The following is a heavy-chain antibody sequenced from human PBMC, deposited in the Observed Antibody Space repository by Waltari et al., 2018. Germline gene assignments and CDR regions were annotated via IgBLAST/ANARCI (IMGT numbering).Heavy chain of an antibody. CDR3: TRGGDDSSWYWRN. V-gene: IGHV3-7*01. Sequence: EVQLVESGGGLVQPGGSLRLPCAASGFTSRHNWMTWVRQAPGKGLEWVANINQDGSEKYSVESVKGRFTISRDNAKNSLYLQLNSLRADDTAVYYCTRGGDDSSWYWRNWGQGTLVTVSS. D-gene: IGHD6-13*01. J-gene: IGHJ4*02. CDR2: INQDGSEK. CDR1: GFTSRHNW.